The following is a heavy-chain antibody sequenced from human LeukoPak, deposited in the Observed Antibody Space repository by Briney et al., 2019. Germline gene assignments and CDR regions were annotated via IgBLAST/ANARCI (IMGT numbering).Heavy chain of an antibody. J-gene: IGHJ4*02. CDR1: GFTFSSYE. Sequence: GESLRLSCAASGFTFSSYEMNWIRQAPGKGLEWVSYINSSGSTKYYADSVKGRFTISRDYAKKLLCQQMNSLRDEDTAVYYCATEDRGGSSYWGQGTLVTVSS. V-gene: IGHV3-48*03. D-gene: IGHD1-26*01. CDR3: ATEDRGGSSY. CDR2: INSSGSTK.